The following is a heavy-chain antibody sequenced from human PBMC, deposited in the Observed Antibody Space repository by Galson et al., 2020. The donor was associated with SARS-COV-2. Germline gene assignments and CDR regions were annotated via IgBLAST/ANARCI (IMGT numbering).Heavy chain of an antibody. J-gene: IGHJ6*02. D-gene: IGHD3-10*01. CDR3: ARANGSGGYYYYYYGMDV. Sequence: ETSETLSLTCTVSGGSISSGDYYWSWIRQPPGKGLEWIGYIYYSGSTYYNPSLKSRVTISVDTSKNQFSLKLSSVTAADTAVYYCARANGSGGYYYYYYGMDVWGQGTTVTVSS. CDR1: GGSISSGDYY. V-gene: IGHV4-30-4*01. CDR2: IYYSGST.